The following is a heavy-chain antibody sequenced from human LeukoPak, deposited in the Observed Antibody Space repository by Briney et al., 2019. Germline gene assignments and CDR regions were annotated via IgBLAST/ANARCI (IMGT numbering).Heavy chain of an antibody. D-gene: IGHD7-27*01. J-gene: IGHJ4*02. V-gene: IGHV4-59*01. Sequence: YHTGSTSYSPSLKSRVTISADTSQNQFSLKLSSVTAADTAVYYCASRKLGYDYWGQGTLVTVSS. CDR3: ASRKLGYDY. CDR2: YHTGST.